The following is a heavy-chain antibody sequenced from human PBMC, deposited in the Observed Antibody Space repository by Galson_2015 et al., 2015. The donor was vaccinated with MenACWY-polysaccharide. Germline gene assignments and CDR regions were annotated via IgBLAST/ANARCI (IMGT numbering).Heavy chain of an antibody. D-gene: IGHD3-3*01. CDR2: ISFDGGT. CDR1: GDSITSGGYF. Sequence: TLSLTCTVSGDSITSGGYFWSWIRQHPGKGLEWIASISFDGGTYYNPSLKSRVTMSLDTPKNQFSLQLNSVTAADTAVYYCAKDSTDFWSVAGRFDHWGQGTLVTVSS. V-gene: IGHV4-31*03. CDR3: AKDSTDFWSVAGRFDH. J-gene: IGHJ5*02.